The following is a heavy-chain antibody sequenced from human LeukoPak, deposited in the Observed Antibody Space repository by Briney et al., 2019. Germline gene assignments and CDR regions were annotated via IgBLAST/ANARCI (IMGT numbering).Heavy chain of an antibody. Sequence: GGSLRLSCAASEFSLSSYGMHWVRQAPGKGLEWVTFIRYDGSKKYYADSVKGRFTVSRDNSKNSLYLQMNSLRAEDTAVYYCARDLTDPPYYYYYIDVWGKGTTVTISS. V-gene: IGHV3-30*02. CDR2: IRYDGSKK. CDR3: ARDLTDPPYYYYYIDV. CDR1: EFSLSSYG. J-gene: IGHJ6*03.